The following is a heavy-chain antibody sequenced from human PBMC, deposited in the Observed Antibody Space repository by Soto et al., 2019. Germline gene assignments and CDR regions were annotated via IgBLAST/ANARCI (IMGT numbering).Heavy chain of an antibody. CDR3: AKDRRSGTSTEIGY. CDR1: GFTFSTYS. V-gene: IGHV3-23*01. CDR2: ISDSGDTT. Sequence: VQLLESGGGLIQPGGSLRLSCAASGFTFSTYSMTWVRQAPGKGLEWVSGISDSGDTTYYADSVKGRFTISRDNSKNTLFLQMNSLRAEDTAVYYCAKDRRSGTSTEIGYWGQGSLVTVAS. D-gene: IGHD1-26*01. J-gene: IGHJ4*02.